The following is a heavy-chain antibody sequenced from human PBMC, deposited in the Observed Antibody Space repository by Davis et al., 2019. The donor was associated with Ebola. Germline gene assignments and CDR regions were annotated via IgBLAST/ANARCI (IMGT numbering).Heavy chain of an antibody. V-gene: IGHV3-74*01. J-gene: IGHJ6*02. CDR2: ISSDGGIT. Sequence: GESLKISCAASGFTFSSYWMHWVRQAPGKGLVYVSRISSDGGITSYADSVKGRFTISRDNAKSTLYLQMNSLTAEDTAVYYCARGSRNMDVWGQGTTVTVSS. CDR3: ARGSRNMDV. CDR1: GFTFSSYW.